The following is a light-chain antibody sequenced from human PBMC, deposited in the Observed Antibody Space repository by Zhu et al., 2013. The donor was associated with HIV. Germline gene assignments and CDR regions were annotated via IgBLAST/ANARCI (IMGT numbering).Light chain of an antibody. CDR2: EAS. CDR3: QQRSNWPPSLT. J-gene: IGKJ4*01. CDR1: QRLSSN. V-gene: IGKV3-11*01. Sequence: EIVLTQSPGILSLSPGERATLSCRASQRLSSNYLAWYQHKPGQSPRLLIYEASNRAPGIPARFSGSGSGTDFTLTISSLEPEDFAVYYCQQRSNWPPSLTFGGGTKVEFK.